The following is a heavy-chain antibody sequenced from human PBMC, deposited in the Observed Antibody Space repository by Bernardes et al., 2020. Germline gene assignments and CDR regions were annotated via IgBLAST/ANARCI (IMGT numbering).Heavy chain of an antibody. CDR3: ARAPTYYYDSSGYYPDAFDI. CDR1: GFTFSSYW. V-gene: IGHV3-7*01. D-gene: IGHD3-22*01. Sequence: GGSLRLSCAASGFTFSSYWMSWVRQAPGKGLEWVANIEQDGREKYYVDSVKGRFTISRDNAKNSLYLQMNSLRAEDTAVYYCARAPTYYYDSSGYYPDAFDIWGQGTMVTVSS. CDR2: IEQDGREK. J-gene: IGHJ3*02.